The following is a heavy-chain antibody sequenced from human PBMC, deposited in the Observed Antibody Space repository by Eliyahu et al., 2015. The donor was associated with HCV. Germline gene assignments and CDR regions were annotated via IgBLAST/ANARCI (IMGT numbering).Heavy chain of an antibody. D-gene: IGHD6-19*01. CDR2: INHSGST. J-gene: IGHJ4*02. CDR1: GGSFXGYY. Sequence: QVQLQQWGAGLLKPSETLSLTCAVYGGSFXGYYWSWIRQPPGKGLEWSGEINHSGSTNYNPSLKSRVTISVDTSKNQFSLKLSSVTAADTAVYYCARGIGQSYSSGWPLDYWGQGTLVTVSS. CDR3: ARGIGQSYSSGWPLDY. V-gene: IGHV4-34*01.